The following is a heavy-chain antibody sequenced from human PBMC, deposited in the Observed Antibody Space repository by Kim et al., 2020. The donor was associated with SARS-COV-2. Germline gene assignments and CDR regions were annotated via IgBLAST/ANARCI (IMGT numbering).Heavy chain of an antibody. CDR3: AKAMVIPWDYGMDV. CDR1: GFSFGDYA. CDR2: ISWNSGRI. J-gene: IGHJ6*02. V-gene: IGHV3-9*01. Sequence: GGSLRLSCAASGFSFGDYAMHWVRQAPGKGLEWVSVISWNSGRIDYADFVKGRFTISRDNAKSSLYLQMNSLRAEDTALYHCAKAMVIPWDYGMDVWCQG. D-gene: IGHD3-22*01.